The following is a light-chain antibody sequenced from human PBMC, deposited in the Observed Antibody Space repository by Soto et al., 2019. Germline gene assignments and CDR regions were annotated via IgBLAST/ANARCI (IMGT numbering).Light chain of an antibody. CDR1: QSVLYSADNKNY. CDR3: QHRFNWPWT. J-gene: IGKJ1*01. Sequence: DIVMTQSPESLAVSLGERATINCKSSQSVLYSADNKNYLTWYQQKPGQPPKLLIYWASTRESGVPDRFSGSGSGTDFTLTISSLEPEDFAVYYCQHRFNWPWTFGQGTKVDIK. CDR2: WAS. V-gene: IGKV4-1*01.